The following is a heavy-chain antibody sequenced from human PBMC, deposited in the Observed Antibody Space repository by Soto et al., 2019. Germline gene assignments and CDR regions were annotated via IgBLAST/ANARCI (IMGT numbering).Heavy chain of an antibody. V-gene: IGHV3-9*01. Sequence: EVQLVESGGGLVQPGRSLRLSCAASGFTFDDYAMHWVRQAPGKGLEWVSGISWNSGSIGYADSVKGRFTISRDNAKNSLYLQMNSLRAEDTALYYCAKDTSSYCTNGVCYTFDYWGQGTLVTVSS. CDR1: GFTFDDYA. J-gene: IGHJ4*02. CDR3: AKDTSSYCTNGVCYTFDY. CDR2: ISWNSGSI. D-gene: IGHD2-8*01.